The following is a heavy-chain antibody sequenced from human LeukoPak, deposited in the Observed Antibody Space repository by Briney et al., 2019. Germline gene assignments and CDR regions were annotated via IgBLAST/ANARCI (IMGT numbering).Heavy chain of an antibody. CDR1: GLTFSRYS. CDR2: ISSSSSYI. D-gene: IGHD3-10*01. CDR3: ARGPWF. J-gene: IGHJ6*01. V-gene: IGHV3-21*01. Sequence: GGSLRLSRAPSGLTFSRYSINWVRPAPGKGREWVSSISSSSSYIYYADSVKGRFTISRDNAKNSLYLQMNSLRAEDTAVYYCARGPWFGGQGTTVTVSS.